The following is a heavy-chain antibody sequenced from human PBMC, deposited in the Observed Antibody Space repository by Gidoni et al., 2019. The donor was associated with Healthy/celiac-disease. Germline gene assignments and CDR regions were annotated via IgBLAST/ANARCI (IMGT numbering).Heavy chain of an antibody. CDR2: ISWNSGSI. CDR1: GFTFDASA. J-gene: IGHJ6*02. V-gene: IGHV3-9*01. Sequence: EVQLVESGGGLVQPGRSLRLSCAASGFTFDASAMHWVRQAPGKGLEWVSGISWNSGSIGYADSVKGRFTISRDNAKNSLYLQMNSLRAEDTALYYCARWGVGYCSSTSCHNYYYYGMDVWGQGTTVTVSS. CDR3: ARWGVGYCSSTSCHNYYYYGMDV. D-gene: IGHD2-2*01.